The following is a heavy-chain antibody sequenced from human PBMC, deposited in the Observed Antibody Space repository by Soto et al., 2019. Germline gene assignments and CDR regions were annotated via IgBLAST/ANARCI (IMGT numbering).Heavy chain of an antibody. Sequence: ASVKVSCKASGYAFTNYHLHWLRQAPGQGPEWMGIIKPSGGSTTYAQKFQGRVTMTRDTSTSTVYMELSSLRSEDTAVYYCARVGSYGASNPFDIWGQGTMVTVSS. V-gene: IGHV1-46*03. J-gene: IGHJ3*02. CDR3: ARVGSYGASNPFDI. D-gene: IGHD3-16*01. CDR2: IKPSGGST. CDR1: GYAFTNYH.